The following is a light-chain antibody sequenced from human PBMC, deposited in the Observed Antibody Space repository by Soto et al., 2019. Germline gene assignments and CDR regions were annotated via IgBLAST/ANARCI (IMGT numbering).Light chain of an antibody. CDR2: DGS. Sequence: DIQMTQSPSTLSASVGDRVTITCRASKNINNWLSWYQQKAGKAPKLLIYDGSSLESGVPSRFSGSGAGTEFTLNISSLQPDDFATYYCHQYNSYFQTFGQGTKVDI. CDR3: HQYNSYFQT. V-gene: IGKV1-5*01. CDR1: KNINNW. J-gene: IGKJ1*01.